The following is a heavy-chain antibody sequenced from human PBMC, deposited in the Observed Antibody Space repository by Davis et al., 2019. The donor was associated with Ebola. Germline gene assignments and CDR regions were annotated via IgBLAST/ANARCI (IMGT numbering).Heavy chain of an antibody. CDR3: VRGYCTTTSCSGFDP. J-gene: IGHJ5*02. D-gene: IGHD2-2*01. CDR2: ITWDGGST. V-gene: IGHV3-9*01. Sequence: SLKISCAASGFTFNDYVMYWVRQAPGKGLEWVSGITWDGGSTAYADSVKGRFTISRDDSNNSLYLQMNSLKTEDTALYYCVRGYCTTTSCSGFDPWGQGTLVTVSS. CDR1: GFTFNDYV.